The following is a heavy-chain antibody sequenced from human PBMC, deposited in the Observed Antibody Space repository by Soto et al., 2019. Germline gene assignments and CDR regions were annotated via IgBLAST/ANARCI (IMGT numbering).Heavy chain of an antibody. Sequence: SETLSLTCTVSGGSISSGGYYWSWIRQHPGKGLEWIGYIYYSGSTYYNPSLKSRVTISVDTSKNQFSLKLSSVTAADTAVYYRARDRLGSSSGPYWGQGTLVTVSS. CDR1: GGSISSGGYY. J-gene: IGHJ4*02. CDR2: IYYSGST. D-gene: IGHD6-19*01. CDR3: ARDRLGSSSGPY. V-gene: IGHV4-31*03.